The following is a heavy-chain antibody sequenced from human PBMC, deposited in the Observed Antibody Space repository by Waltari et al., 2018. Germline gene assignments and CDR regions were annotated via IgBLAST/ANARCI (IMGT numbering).Heavy chain of an antibody. CDR3: AREVGDCSSTSCYEDY. D-gene: IGHD2-2*01. CDR2: INHSGST. CDR1: GGSFSGYY. Sequence: QVQLQQWGAGLLKPSETLSLTCAVYGGSFSGYYWSWIRQPPGKGLEWIGEINHSGSTNYSPARKGRVTKSVDTSKNQCSLKLGSVTAAGTAVYYCAREVGDCSSTSCYEDYWGQGTLVTVSS. V-gene: IGHV4-34*01. J-gene: IGHJ4*02.